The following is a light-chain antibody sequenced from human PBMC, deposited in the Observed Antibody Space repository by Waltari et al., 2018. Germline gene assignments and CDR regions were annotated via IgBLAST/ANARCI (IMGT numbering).Light chain of an antibody. CDR2: LGS. J-gene: IGKJ2*01. V-gene: IGKV2-28*01. CDR1: QSLLHNNGNNY. Sequence: EIVMTQSPLSLSVTLGEPASISCRSSQSLLHNNGNNYLDWYLQKPGHSPQVLIYLGSNRASGVPDRFSGSGSGTDFTLGISRVEAEDVGVYYCMQARQTPNTFGQGTKLEIE. CDR3: MQARQTPNT.